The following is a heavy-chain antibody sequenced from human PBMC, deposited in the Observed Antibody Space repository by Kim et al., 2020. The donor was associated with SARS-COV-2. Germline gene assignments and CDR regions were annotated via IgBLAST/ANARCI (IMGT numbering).Heavy chain of an antibody. J-gene: IGHJ4*02. V-gene: IGHV3-23*03. CDR3: VKDLGRYGPYYFDS. D-gene: IGHD5-18*01. CDR2: VYSDDTGGTSI. CDR1: GFTFDNYA. Sequence: GGSLRLSCAASGFTFDNYAMSWVRQAPGKGLQWVSVVYSDDTGGTSIYYADSVKGRFTMSRDNSKNTLSLQMNSLRVEDTAVYYCVKDLGRYGPYYFDSWGQGTLVTVSS.